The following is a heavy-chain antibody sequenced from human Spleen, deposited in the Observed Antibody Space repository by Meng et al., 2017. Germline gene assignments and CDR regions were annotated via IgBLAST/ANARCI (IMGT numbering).Heavy chain of an antibody. CDR1: GFTLSSYS. Sequence: GESLKISCETSGFTLSSYSMNWVRQAPGKGLEWVASISGSSSNILYGDSVKGRFTISRDNAKNSLYLQANSLRGEDTAVYYCERVLGNYYDSSGLGDYWGQGTLVTVSS. V-gene: IGHV3-21*01. CDR2: ISGSSSNI. CDR3: ERVLGNYYDSSGLGDY. D-gene: IGHD3-22*01. J-gene: IGHJ4*02.